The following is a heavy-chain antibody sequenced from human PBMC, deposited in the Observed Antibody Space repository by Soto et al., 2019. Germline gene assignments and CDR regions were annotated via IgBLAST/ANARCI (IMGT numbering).Heavy chain of an antibody. Sequence: VQLAQSGAEVKKPGASVKVSCKTSGDSFNDYYIHWVRQTPGQGLEWMGWINPNGGATKYAQKFQGRFTVTRELSIRTVYMGLRSLRSDETAVYYCARESGGATASLDYYYFYMDVWGKGTTVTVSS. D-gene: IGHD5-12*01. J-gene: IGHJ6*03. V-gene: IGHV1-2*02. CDR3: ARESGGATASLDYYYFYMDV. CDR2: INPNGGAT. CDR1: GDSFNDYY.